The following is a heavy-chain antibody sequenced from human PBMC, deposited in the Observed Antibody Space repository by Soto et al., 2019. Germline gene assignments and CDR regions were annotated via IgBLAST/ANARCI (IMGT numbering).Heavy chain of an antibody. CDR2: IIPIFGTA. CDR1: GGTFSRYA. CDR3: SRAVDFSSTSCYRYGMDV. D-gene: IGHD2-2*01. J-gene: IGHJ6*02. Sequence: QVQLVQSGAEVKKPGSSVKVSCKASGGTFSRYAISWVRQAPGQGLEWMGGIIPIFGTANYAQKFQVRVTITADESTSTAYMELSSMRSADTAVYYCSRAVDFSSTSCYRYGMDVWGHGTTITVFS. V-gene: IGHV1-69*01.